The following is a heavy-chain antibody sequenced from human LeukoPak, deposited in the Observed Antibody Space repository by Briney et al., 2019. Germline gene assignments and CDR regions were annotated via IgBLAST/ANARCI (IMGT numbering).Heavy chain of an antibody. CDR3: ASAPPGITASFDY. D-gene: IGHD6-13*01. Sequence: QPGGSLRLSCAASGFTFSSSLMHWVRQGPGKGLVWVSRVNSDGLSTTYADSVKGRFTISRDNAKNTLFLHMNSLRAEDTAVYYCASAPPGITASFDYWGQRTLVTVSS. CDR2: VNSDGLST. CDR1: GFTFSSSL. V-gene: IGHV3-74*01. J-gene: IGHJ4*02.